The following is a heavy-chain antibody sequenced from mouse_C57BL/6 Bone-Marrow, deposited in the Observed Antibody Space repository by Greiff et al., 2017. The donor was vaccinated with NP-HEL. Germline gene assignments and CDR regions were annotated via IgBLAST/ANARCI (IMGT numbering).Heavy chain of an antibody. V-gene: IGHV1-52*01. J-gene: IGHJ4*01. D-gene: IGHD2-2*01. Sequence: QVQLQQPGAELVRPGSSVKLSCKASGYTFTSYWMHWVKQRPIQGLEWIGNIDPSDSETHYNQKFKDKATLTVDKSSSTAYMQLSSLTSEDSAVYYCARSLYGDDVRDYAMDYWGQGTSVTVSS. CDR1: GYTFTSYW. CDR2: IDPSDSET. CDR3: ARSLYGDDVRDYAMDY.